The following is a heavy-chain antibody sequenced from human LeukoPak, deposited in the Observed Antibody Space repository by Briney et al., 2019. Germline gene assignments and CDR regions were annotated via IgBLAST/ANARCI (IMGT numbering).Heavy chain of an antibody. J-gene: IGHJ3*02. V-gene: IGHV1-69*04. CDR1: GYTFTSYG. D-gene: IGHD3-22*01. CDR2: IIPIFGIA. Sequence: SVKVSCKASGYTFTSYGISWVRQAPGQGLEWMGRIIPIFGIANYAQKFQGRVTITADKSTSTAYMELSSLRSEDTAVYYCASYYYDSSGYYFPGAFDIWGQGTMVTVSS. CDR3: ASYYYDSSGYYFPGAFDI.